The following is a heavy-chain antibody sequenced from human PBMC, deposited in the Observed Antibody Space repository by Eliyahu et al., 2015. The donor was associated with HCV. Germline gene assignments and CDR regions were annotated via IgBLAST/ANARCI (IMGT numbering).Heavy chain of an antibody. CDR2: IYYSGST. Sequence: QLQLQESGPGLVKPSETVSLSCTVSGGSISSTRHYWGWIRQPPGKGLGWIGSIYYSGSTYYNMSLKSRVTISVDTSKSQFSLRLRSLTAADTAIYYCARLEPATGYFDYWGQGTRVTVSS. CDR3: ARLEPATGYFDY. D-gene: IGHD1-1*01. J-gene: IGHJ4*02. V-gene: IGHV4-39*01. CDR1: GGSISSTRHY.